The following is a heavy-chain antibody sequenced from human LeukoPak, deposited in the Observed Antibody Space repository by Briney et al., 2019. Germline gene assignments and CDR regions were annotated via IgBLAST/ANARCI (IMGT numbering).Heavy chain of an antibody. V-gene: IGHV4-34*01. CDR3: ASAIRYFDWLPSY. CDR1: GGSFSGYY. D-gene: IGHD3-9*01. J-gene: IGHJ4*02. Sequence: SETLSLTCAVYGGSFSGYYWSWIRQPPGKGLEWIGEINHSGSTNYNPSPKSRVTISVDTSKNQFSLKLSSVTAADTAVYYCASAIRYFDWLPSYWGQGTLVTVSS. CDR2: INHSGST.